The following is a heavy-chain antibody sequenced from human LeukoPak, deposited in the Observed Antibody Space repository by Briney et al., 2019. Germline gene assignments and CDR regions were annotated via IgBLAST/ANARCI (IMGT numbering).Heavy chain of an antibody. CDR2: IRYDGSNK. D-gene: IGHD3-10*01. V-gene: IGHV3-30*02. CDR3: AAMVRGVIRNWFDP. J-gene: IGHJ5*02. Sequence: PGGSLRLSCAASGFTFSSYGMHWFRQAPGKGLEWVAFIRYDGSNKYYADSVKGRFTISRDNSKNTLYLQMNSLRAEDTAVYYCAAMVRGVIRNWFDPWGQGTLVTVSS. CDR1: GFTFSSYG.